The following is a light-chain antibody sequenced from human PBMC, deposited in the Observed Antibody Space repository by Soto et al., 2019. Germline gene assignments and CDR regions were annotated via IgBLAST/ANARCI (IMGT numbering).Light chain of an antibody. CDR3: QHAATIPVT. CDR1: QNINRL. J-gene: IGKJ4*01. CDR2: DAS. Sequence: DIQMTQSPSSLSASVGDRVTVTCRASQNINRLLNWYQHKPGEVPKLLIHDASLLGSGVPSRFSGAGYGTDFTLTIASLQLEDFATYYCQHAATIPVTFGGGTKVE. V-gene: IGKV1-39*01.